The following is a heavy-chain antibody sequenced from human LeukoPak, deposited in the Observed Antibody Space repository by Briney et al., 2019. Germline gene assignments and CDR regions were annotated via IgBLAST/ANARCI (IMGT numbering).Heavy chain of an antibody. CDR3: ARAEAAPGAEQQLVDF. D-gene: IGHD6-13*01. CDR2: INPNSGGT. Sequence: ASVKVSCKASGYTFTGYYMHWVRQAPGQGLEWMGWINPNSGGTNYAQKFQGRVTMTRDTSISTAYMELSRLRSDDTAVYYCARAEAAPGAEQQLVDFWGQGTLVTVSS. V-gene: IGHV1-2*02. CDR1: GYTFTGYY. J-gene: IGHJ4*02.